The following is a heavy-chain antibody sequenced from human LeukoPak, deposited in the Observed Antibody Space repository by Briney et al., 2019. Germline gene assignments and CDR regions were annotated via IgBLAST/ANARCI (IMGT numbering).Heavy chain of an antibody. CDR2: INPSGGST. CDR1: GYTFTSYY. V-gene: IGHV1-46*03. CDR3: ARDYYDSSGYYYFDY. Sequence: ASVKVSCKASGYTFTSYYMHWVRQAPGQGLEWMGIINPSGGSTSYAQKLQGRVTMTRDTSTSTVYMELSSLRSEDTAVYYCARDYYDSSGYYYFDYWGQGTLVTVSS. D-gene: IGHD3-22*01. J-gene: IGHJ4*02.